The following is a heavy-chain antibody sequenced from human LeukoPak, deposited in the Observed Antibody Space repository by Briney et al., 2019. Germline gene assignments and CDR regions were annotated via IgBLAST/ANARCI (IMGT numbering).Heavy chain of an antibody. CDR2: IIPILGIA. D-gene: IGHD1-20*01. Sequence: GASVKVSCKASGGTFSSYAISWVRQAPGQGLEWMGRIIPILGIANYAQKFQGRVTITADKSTSTAYMELNSLRAEDTAVYYCAKDSNWNYVDYWGQGTLVTVSS. J-gene: IGHJ4*02. CDR1: GGTFSSYA. CDR3: AKDSNWNYVDY. V-gene: IGHV1-69*04.